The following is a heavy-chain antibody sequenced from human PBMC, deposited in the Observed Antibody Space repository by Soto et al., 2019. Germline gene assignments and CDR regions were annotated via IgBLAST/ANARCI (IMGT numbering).Heavy chain of an antibody. CDR1: GGSISSNSYY. CDR2: MYYSGAT. CDR3: ARHAAYDSVWGKSDGSDY. D-gene: IGHD3-16*01. J-gene: IGHJ4*02. Sequence: QLQLQESGPGLVKPSETLSLACTVSGGSISSNSYYWDWIRQPPGQGLEWIGSMYYSGATYHNPSPQTRVTISVDTSKNQSSLHLSSVTAADTAVYYCARHAAYDSVWGKSDGSDYWGQGTLVTVSS. V-gene: IGHV4-39*01.